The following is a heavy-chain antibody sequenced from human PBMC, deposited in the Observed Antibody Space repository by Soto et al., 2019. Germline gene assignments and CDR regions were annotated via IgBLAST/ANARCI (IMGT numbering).Heavy chain of an antibody. CDR3: ASRITMVRGVTTRDDY. CDR2: IYYSGST. D-gene: IGHD3-10*01. V-gene: IGHV4-30-4*01. CDR1: GGSISSGDYY. J-gene: IGHJ4*02. Sequence: SETLSLTCTVSGGSISSGDYYWSWIRQPPGKGLEWIGYIYYSGSTYYNPSLKSRVTISVDTSKNQFSLKLSSVTAADTAVYYCASRITMVRGVTTRDDYWGQGTLVTVSS.